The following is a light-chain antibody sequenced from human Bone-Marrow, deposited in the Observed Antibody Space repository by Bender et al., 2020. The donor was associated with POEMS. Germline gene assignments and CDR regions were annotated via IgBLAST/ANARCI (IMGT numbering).Light chain of an antibody. CDR1: SSNIGRDY. CDR3: NSHAGRDNFWV. CDR2: RSS. J-gene: IGLJ3*02. V-gene: IGLV1-47*01. Sequence: QSGLTQPPSASGTPGQRVTISCSGSSSNIGRDYVCWYQQVPGTAPKLLIYRSSQRPSGVPDRFSGSKFGNTASLTVSGLQAEDEADYYCNSHAGRDNFWVFGGGTKLTVL.